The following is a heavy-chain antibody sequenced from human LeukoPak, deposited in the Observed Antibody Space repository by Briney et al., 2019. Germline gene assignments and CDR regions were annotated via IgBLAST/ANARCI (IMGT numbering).Heavy chain of an antibody. Sequence: SETLSLTRTVSGGSISSYYWSWIRQPPGKGLEWIGYIYYSGSTNYNPSLKSRVTISVDTSKNQFSLKLSSVTAADTAVYYCARDKGQQLSWGQGTMVTVSS. V-gene: IGHV4-59*01. CDR3: ARDKGQQLS. J-gene: IGHJ5*02. D-gene: IGHD6-13*01. CDR2: IYYSGST. CDR1: GGSISSYY.